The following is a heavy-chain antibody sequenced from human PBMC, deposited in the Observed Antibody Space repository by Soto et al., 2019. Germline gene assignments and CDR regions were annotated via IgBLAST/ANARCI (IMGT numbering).Heavy chain of an antibody. CDR1: GDSVSAHSAA. V-gene: IGHV6-1*01. CDR2: TYYRSKWNY. CDR3: VRHPLASLAFCCMDV. Sequence: SQTLSLTCAIPGDSVSAHSAAWNWIRQSPSRGLEWLGRTYYRSKWNYDYAESVKSRMTITPDTSNNHFSLQLNSVTPEDTAVDHCVRHPLASLAFCCMDVCHQGTTVTAS. J-gene: IGHJ6*02. D-gene: IGHD2-2*01.